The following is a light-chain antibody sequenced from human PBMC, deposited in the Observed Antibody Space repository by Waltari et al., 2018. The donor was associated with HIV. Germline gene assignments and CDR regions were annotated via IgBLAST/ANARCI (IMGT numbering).Light chain of an antibody. CDR3: LHLNSYPLT. CDR2: DAF. Sequence: EIVFTQSPATLSLSPGERATLSCRASQSVRSLLGWYQQKPGQAPRLLIYDAFNRATGTPARFSGSGSGTDFTLTISSLEPEDFATYYCLHLNSYPLTFGPGTKVEIK. V-gene: IGKV3-11*01. CDR1: QSVRSL. J-gene: IGKJ3*01.